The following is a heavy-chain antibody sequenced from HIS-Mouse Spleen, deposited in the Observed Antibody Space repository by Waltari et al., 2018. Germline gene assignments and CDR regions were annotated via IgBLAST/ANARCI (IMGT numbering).Heavy chain of an antibody. CDR2: INPNSCGT. CDR3: ARLGVFDY. CDR1: GYTFTGHD. D-gene: IGHD2-8*01. J-gene: IGHJ4*02. Sequence: QVQLVRSGAEVNKPGASVKVSCKASGYTFTGHDMHWVRQAPGQGLEWMVWINPNSCGTNYAQKFQGRVTMTRDTSISTAYMELSRLRSDDTAVYYCARLGVFDYWGQGTLVTVSS. V-gene: IGHV1-2*02.